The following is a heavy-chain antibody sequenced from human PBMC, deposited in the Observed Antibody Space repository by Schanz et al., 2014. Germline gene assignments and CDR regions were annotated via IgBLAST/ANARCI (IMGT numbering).Heavy chain of an antibody. Sequence: VQLVESGGGLAQPGGSLRLSCAASGFTFSDSWMHWVRQAPGKGLVWVSRTSNDGSFTTFADSVKGRFTISRDNAKNTLYLQMNSLRAEDTAVYYCVRDTDYHFDYWGQGTLVTVSS. CDR2: TSNDGSFT. CDR3: VRDTDYHFDY. D-gene: IGHD4-17*01. CDR1: GFTFSDSW. V-gene: IGHV3-74*01. J-gene: IGHJ4*02.